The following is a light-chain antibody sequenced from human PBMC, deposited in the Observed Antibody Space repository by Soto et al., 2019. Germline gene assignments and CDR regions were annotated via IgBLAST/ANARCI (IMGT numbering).Light chain of an antibody. CDR3: VEALQTPHT. J-gene: IGKJ2*01. Sequence: DIVMTQSPLSLPVTPGEQASISCRSSQSLLHSDGYNYLNWYLQKPGQSPQLLLYLGSNRATGVPDRFGGSGSGTAFTLKISRVEAEDVGVYYCVEALQTPHTFGRGTKLEIK. CDR2: LGS. V-gene: IGKV2-28*01. CDR1: QSLLHSDGYNY.